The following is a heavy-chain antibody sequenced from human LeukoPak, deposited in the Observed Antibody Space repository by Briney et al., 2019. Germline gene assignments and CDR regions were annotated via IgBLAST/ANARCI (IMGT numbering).Heavy chain of an antibody. CDR3: ARVSGSYGDSAY. D-gene: IGHD1-26*01. CDR2: ITSSSSSM. V-gene: IGHV3-48*04. Sequence: GGSLRLSCAASGFTFSSYSMNWVRQAPGKGLEWNSYITSSSSSMYYADSVKGRFTISRDNAKNSLYLQMNSLRAEDTAVYYCARVSGSYGDSAYWGQGTLVTVSS. CDR1: GFTFSSYS. J-gene: IGHJ4*02.